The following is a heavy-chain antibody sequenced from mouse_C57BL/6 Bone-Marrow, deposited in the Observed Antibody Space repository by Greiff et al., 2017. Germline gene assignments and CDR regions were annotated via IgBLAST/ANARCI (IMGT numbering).Heavy chain of an antibody. CDR1: GYTFTSYW. V-gene: IGHV1-69*01. J-gene: IGHJ1*03. CDR3: AREGYGSSAYGYFDV. D-gene: IGHD1-1*01. Sequence: QVQLQQPGAELVMPGASVKLSCKASGYTFTSYWMHWVKQRPGQGLEWIGEIDPSDSYTNYNQKFKGKSTLTVDKSSSPAYMQLSSLTSEDSAVYYCAREGYGSSAYGYFDVWGRGTTVSVSS. CDR2: IDPSDSYT.